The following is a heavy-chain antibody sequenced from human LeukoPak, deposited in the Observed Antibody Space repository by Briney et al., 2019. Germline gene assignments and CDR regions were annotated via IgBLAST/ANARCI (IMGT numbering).Heavy chain of an antibody. J-gene: IGHJ6*03. CDR2: ITNAGGDP. Sequence: RVSCKASGGTFSNYYMYWVRHAPGKGPVWVSRITNAGGDPIYADSVKGRFTISRDNAKNTVYLQMNSLRAEDTAVYYCARGGYGHNMDVWGEGTTVTVSS. CDR1: GGTFSNYY. D-gene: IGHD3-10*01. CDR3: ARGGYGHNMDV. V-gene: IGHV3-74*01.